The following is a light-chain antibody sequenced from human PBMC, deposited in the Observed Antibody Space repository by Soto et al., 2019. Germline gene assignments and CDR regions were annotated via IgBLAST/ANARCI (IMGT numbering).Light chain of an antibody. CDR1: QSISTK. CDR2: KAS. CDR3: QQYSSYPFT. V-gene: IGKV1-5*03. J-gene: IGKJ4*01. Sequence: DIQMTQSPPTLPATVGDRVTITCRASQSISTKLAWYQQKPGKAPKVLVNKASSLQSGVPSRFSGSGSGTEFTLTISSLQPDDVATYYCQQYSSYPFTFGGGTKVEIK.